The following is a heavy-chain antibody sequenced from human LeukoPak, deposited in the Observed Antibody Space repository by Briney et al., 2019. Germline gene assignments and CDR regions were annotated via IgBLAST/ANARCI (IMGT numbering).Heavy chain of an antibody. J-gene: IGHJ1*01. V-gene: IGHV4-59*13. D-gene: IGHD3-22*01. CDR3: ARVDDKAYFQH. Sequence: SETLSLPCSVSGGSISSYYWSWIRKPPGKAGVGIGYIFYSGSSNYNPSPKRRVTISVDTSTHQFSLKLSSVTAADTAVYYCARVDDKAYFQHWGQGTLVTVSS. CDR2: IFYSGSS. CDR1: GGSISSYY.